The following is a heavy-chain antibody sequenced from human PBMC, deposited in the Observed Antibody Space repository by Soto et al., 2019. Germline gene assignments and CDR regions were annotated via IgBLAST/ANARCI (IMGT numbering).Heavy chain of an antibody. D-gene: IGHD4-4*01. Sequence: GGSLRLSCAASGFTFRRYEMNWVRQVPGKGLEWVSYISSSGVSIYYADSLKGRFTISRDNAMNSLFLQMNSLRAEDTAVCYCARVSDYSNYVDYWGQGTLVTVSS. CDR1: GFTFRRYE. V-gene: IGHV3-48*03. CDR2: ISSSGVSI. J-gene: IGHJ4*02. CDR3: ARVSDYSNYVDY.